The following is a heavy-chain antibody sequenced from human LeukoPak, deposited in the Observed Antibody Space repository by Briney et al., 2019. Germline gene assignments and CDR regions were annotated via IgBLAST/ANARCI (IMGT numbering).Heavy chain of an antibody. CDR1: GYTFISYA. D-gene: IGHD5-18*01. V-gene: IGHV7-4-1*02. CDR2: INTNTGNP. CDR3: GRDPKLGIRGYTYGYIDY. J-gene: IGHJ4*02. Sequence: ASVKVSCKTSGYTFISYAMNWVRQAPGQGLEWMGWINTNTGNPTYAQGFTGRYVFSLDTSVSTAYLQISGLKADDTAVYYCGRDPKLGIRGYTYGYIDYWGQGTLVTVSS.